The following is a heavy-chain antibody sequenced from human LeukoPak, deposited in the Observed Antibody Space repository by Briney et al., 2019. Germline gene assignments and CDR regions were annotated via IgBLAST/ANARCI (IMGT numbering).Heavy chain of an antibody. Sequence: SETLSLTCTVSGGSISSYYWSWIRQPPGKGLEWIGYIYYSGSTNYNPSLKSRVTMSVDTSKNQFSLKLSSVTAADTAMYYCARSTGWLQPFDYWGQGTLVTVSS. J-gene: IGHJ4*02. CDR1: GGSISSYY. CDR3: ARSTGWLQPFDY. CDR2: IYYSGST. D-gene: IGHD5-24*01. V-gene: IGHV4-59*08.